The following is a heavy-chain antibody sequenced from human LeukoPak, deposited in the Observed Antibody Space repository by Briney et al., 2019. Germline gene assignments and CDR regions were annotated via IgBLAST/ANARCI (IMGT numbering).Heavy chain of an antibody. Sequence: GGSLRLSCAASGFTFSSYWMHWVRQVPGKGLVWVSRINSDGSSTSYADSVKGRFTISRDNAKNTLYLQMNSLRAEDTALYYCARAAGSSSWYHFDYWGQGTLVTVSS. CDR1: GFTFSSYW. D-gene: IGHD6-13*01. V-gene: IGHV3-74*01. J-gene: IGHJ4*02. CDR2: INSDGSST. CDR3: ARAAGSSSWYHFDY.